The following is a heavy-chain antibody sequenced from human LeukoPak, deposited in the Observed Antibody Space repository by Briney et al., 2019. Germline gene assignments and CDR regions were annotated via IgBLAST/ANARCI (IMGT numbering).Heavy chain of an antibody. J-gene: IGHJ6*02. D-gene: IGHD3-22*01. CDR2: ISAYNGNT. CDR1: GYTFTSYG. V-gene: IGHV1-18*01. Sequence: ASVKVSCKASGYTFTSYGISWERQAPGQGLEWMGWISAYNGNTNYAQKLQGRVTMTTDTSTSTAYMELRSLRSDDTAVYYCARVAYYYDSAGKSLKFFYGMDVWGQGTTVTVS. CDR3: ARVAYYYDSAGKSLKFFYGMDV.